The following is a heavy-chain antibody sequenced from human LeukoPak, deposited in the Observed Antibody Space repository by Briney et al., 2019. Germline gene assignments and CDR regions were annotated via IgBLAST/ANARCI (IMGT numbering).Heavy chain of an antibody. Sequence: GGSLRLSCAASGFTFSSYAMSWVRQAPGKGLELVSAISGSGGSTYYADSVKGRFTISRDNSKNTLYLQMNSLRAEDTAVYYCAKGPYYDFWSGYYIDYWGQGTLVTVSS. CDR1: GFTFSSYA. D-gene: IGHD3-3*01. CDR2: ISGSGGST. CDR3: AKGPYYDFWSGYYIDY. J-gene: IGHJ4*02. V-gene: IGHV3-23*01.